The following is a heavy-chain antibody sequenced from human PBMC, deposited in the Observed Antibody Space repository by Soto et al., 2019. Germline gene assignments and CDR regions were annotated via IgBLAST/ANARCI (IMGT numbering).Heavy chain of an antibody. CDR2: MNPNSGNT. D-gene: IGHD6-13*01. CDR3: VRVPGRYSSSWYEDWFDP. V-gene: IGHV1-8*01. CDR1: GYTFTSYD. Sequence: QVRLVQSGAEVKKPGASVKVSCKASGYTFTSYDINWVRQATGQGLEWMGWMNPNSGNTGYAQKFQGRVTMTRNTSISTAYMELSSLRSEDTAVYYCVRVPGRYSSSWYEDWFDPWGQGTLVTVSS. J-gene: IGHJ5*02.